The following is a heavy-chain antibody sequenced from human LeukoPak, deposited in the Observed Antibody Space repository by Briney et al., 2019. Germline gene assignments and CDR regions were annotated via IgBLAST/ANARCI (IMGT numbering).Heavy chain of an antibody. J-gene: IGHJ3*02. V-gene: IGHV3-30*02. CDR3: AEVGAARERDDAFDI. CDR2: IRYDGSNK. CDR1: GFTFSSYG. Sequence: GGSLRLSCAASGFTFSSYGMHWVRQAPGKGLGWVAFIRYDGSNKYYADSVKGRFTISRDNSKNTLYLQMNSLRAEDTAVYYCAEVGAARERDDAFDIWGQGTMVTVSS. D-gene: IGHD6-6*01.